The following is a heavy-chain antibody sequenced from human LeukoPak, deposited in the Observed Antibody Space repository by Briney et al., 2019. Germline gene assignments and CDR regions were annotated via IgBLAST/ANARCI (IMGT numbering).Heavy chain of an antibody. D-gene: IGHD2-2*01. CDR2: INHSGST. V-gene: IGHV4-34*01. CDR1: GGSFSGYY. J-gene: IGHJ5*02. Sequence: PSETLSLTCAVYGGSFSGYYWSWIRQPPGKGLEWIGEINHSGSTNYNPSLKSRVTISVDTSKNQFSLKLSSVTAADTAVYYCARRPIVVVPAANFDPWGQGTLVTVSS. CDR3: ARRPIVVVPAANFDP.